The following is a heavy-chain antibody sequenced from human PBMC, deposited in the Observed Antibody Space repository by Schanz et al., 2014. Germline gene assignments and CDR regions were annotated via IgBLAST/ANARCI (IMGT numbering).Heavy chain of an antibody. CDR2: VYMSAAST. CDR3: ARDEGRDGYNLAFDV. CDR1: GFTVSSNY. V-gene: IGHV3-53*01. Sequence: EVQLVESGGGLIQPGGSLRLSCAVSGFTVSSNYMSWVRQAPGKGLEWVSTVYMSAASTRYADSVKGRFIISRDSSKNTLFLKMNSLRPEDTALYFGARDEGRDGYNLAFDVWGQGTLVTVSS. D-gene: IGHD5-12*01. J-gene: IGHJ3*01.